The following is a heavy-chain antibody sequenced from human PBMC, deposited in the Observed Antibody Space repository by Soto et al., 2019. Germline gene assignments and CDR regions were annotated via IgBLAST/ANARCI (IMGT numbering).Heavy chain of an antibody. CDR3: AKEQHDASWTAFDY. CDR2: IGRDGIYT. Sequence: EVQLVESGGAVVQPGGSLRLSCAASGFTFDDFSMHWVRQAPGKGLEWVSLIGRDGIYTYYADSVKGRFTISRDNSKNSLYLQMNSLRTEDTAFYFCAKEQHDASWTAFDYWGQGTLVTVSS. J-gene: IGHJ4*02. V-gene: IGHV3-43*01. CDR1: GFTFDDFS. D-gene: IGHD2-2*01.